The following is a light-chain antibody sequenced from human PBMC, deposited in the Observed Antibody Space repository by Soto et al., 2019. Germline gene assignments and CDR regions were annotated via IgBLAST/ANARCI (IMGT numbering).Light chain of an antibody. J-gene: IGKJ4*01. CDR3: QQYDNWPLT. CDR1: QSLLHSNGYNY. CDR2: GAS. Sequence: DIVMTQSPLSLPVTPGEPASISCRSSQSLLHSNGYNYLDWYLQKPGQSPQLLIFGASTRATGIPARFSGSGSGTDFTLTISSLQSEDFGVYFCQQYDNWPLTFGGGTKVDI. V-gene: IGKV2-28*01.